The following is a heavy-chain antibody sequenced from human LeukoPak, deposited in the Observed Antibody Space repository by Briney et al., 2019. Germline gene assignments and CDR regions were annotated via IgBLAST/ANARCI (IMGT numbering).Heavy chain of an antibody. CDR2: ISSDGSVT. Sequence: GGSLRLSCAASQFTFSSYDMHWVRQAPGKGLHWVAIISSDGSVTYYADSVKGRFTISRDNSKDTLYLQMNSLRAEDTAVYYCAKGRWPRGGAFDIWGQGTMVTVSS. D-gene: IGHD4-23*01. J-gene: IGHJ3*02. CDR3: AKGRWPRGGAFDI. V-gene: IGHV3-30*18. CDR1: QFTFSSYD.